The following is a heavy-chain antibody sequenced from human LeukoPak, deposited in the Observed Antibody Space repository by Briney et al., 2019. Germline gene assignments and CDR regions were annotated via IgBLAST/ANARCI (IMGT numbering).Heavy chain of an antibody. V-gene: IGHV1-18*01. CDR3: ARDPTITMIVVVTDNWFDP. CDR2: ISAYNGNT. Sequence: GASVKVSCKASGYTFTSYGINWVRQAPGQGLEWMGWISAYNGNTNYAQKLQGRVTMTTDTSTSTAYMELRSLRSDDTAVYYCARDPTITMIVVVTDNWFDPWGQGTLVTVSS. CDR1: GYTFTSYG. D-gene: IGHD3-22*01. J-gene: IGHJ5*02.